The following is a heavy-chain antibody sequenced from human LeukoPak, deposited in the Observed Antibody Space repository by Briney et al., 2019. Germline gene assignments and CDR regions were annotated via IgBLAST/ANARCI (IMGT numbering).Heavy chain of an antibody. J-gene: IGHJ3*02. CDR3: ARDYYDSSGYYDDAFDI. CDR2: ISSSGSII. CDR1: GFNFSDYY. V-gene: IGHV3-11*01. Sequence: GGSLRLSCAASGFNFSDYYMNWIRQAPGKGLEWVSYISSSGSIIYYADSVKGRFTISRDNAKDSLYLRMNSLRAEDMAVYYCARDYYDSSGYYDDAFDIWGQGTMVTVSS. D-gene: IGHD3-22*01.